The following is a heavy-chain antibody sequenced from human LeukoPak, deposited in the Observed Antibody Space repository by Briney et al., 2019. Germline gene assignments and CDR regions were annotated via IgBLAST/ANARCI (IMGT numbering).Heavy chain of an antibody. Sequence: GASVKVSCKASGYTFTSYYMHWVRQAPGQGLEWMGIINPSGGSTSYAQKFQGRVTMTRDTSTSTVYMELSSLTSEDTAVYYCARAGYGGNYYYYYYMDVWGKGTTVTVSS. D-gene: IGHD4-23*01. CDR3: ARAGYGGNYYYYYYMDV. CDR2: INPSGGST. J-gene: IGHJ6*03. CDR1: GYTFTSYY. V-gene: IGHV1-46*01.